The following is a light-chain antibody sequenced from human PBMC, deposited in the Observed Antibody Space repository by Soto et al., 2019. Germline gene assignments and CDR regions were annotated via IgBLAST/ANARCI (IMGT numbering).Light chain of an antibody. Sequence: DIVMTQSPDSLAVSLGDGATINCKSSQSLSYNSNSKSSLAWYQKKPGQPPKLLIYWASARDPGVPDRFSGSGSGTDFTLTISSLQAEDVAVYYCQQYYTAPYTFGQGTKLEIK. CDR3: QQYYTAPYT. V-gene: IGKV4-1*01. CDR2: WAS. CDR1: QSLSYNSNSKSS. J-gene: IGKJ2*01.